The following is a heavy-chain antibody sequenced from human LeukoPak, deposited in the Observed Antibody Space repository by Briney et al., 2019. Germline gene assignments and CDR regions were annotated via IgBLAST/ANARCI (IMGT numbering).Heavy chain of an antibody. J-gene: IGHJ4*02. Sequence: VGSLRLSCAASGFTFSDYAMSWVRQAPGKGLEWVSAISGSGGSTYYADSVKGRFTISRDNSKNTLYVQMNSLRVEDTAVYYCAKDWDIVPAVTFDYWGQGTLVTVSS. CDR3: AKDWDIVPAVTFDY. V-gene: IGHV3-23*01. D-gene: IGHD2-8*01. CDR1: GFTFSDYA. CDR2: ISGSGGST.